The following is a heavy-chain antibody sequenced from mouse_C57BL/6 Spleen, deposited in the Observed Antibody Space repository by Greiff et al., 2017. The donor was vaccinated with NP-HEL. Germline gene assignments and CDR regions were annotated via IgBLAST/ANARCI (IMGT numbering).Heavy chain of an antibody. D-gene: IGHD1-1*01. J-gene: IGHJ1*03. CDR1: GFTFSDYG. V-gene: IGHV5-17*01. Sequence: EVQLVQSGGGLVKPGGSLKLSCAASGFTFSDYGMHWVRQAPGQGLEWVAYISRGSSTIYYADTVKGRFTLSRDNAKNTLFLQLTRLRSEDTAMYYCARRAFITTVVAPGDWGTGTTVTVSA. CDR2: ISRGSSTI. CDR3: ARRAFITTVVAPGD.